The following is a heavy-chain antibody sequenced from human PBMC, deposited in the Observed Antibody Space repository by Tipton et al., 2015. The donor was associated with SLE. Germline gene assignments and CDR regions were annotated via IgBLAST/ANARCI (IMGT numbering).Heavy chain of an antibody. J-gene: IGHJ3*02. CDR2: INHSGST. Sequence: TLSLTCAVYGGSFSGHYWSWIRQPPGKGLEWIGEINHSGSTNYNPSLKSRVTISVDTSKNQFSLKLSSVTAADTAVYYCARGSIAADVTSWGAFDIWGQGTMVTVSS. V-gene: IGHV4-34*01. D-gene: IGHD6-13*01. CDR3: ARGSIAADVTSWGAFDI. CDR1: GGSFSGHY.